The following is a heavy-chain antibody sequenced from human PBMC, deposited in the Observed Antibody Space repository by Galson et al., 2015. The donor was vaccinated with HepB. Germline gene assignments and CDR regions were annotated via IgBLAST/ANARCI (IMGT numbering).Heavy chain of an antibody. V-gene: IGHV6-1*01. D-gene: IGHD3-22*01. Sequence: CAISGDSVSSNSAAWNWLRQSPSRGLEWLGMTYYRSKWYNDYAVSVKSRITINPDTSKNQFSLHLNSATPEDTAVYYCARDRASDTSGLDYWGQGTLVTVSS. CDR3: ARDRASDTSGLDY. J-gene: IGHJ4*02. CDR1: GDSVSSNSAA. CDR2: TYYRSKWYN.